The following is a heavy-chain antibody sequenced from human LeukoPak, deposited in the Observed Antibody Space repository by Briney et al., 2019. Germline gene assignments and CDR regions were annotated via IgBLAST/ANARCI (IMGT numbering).Heavy chain of an antibody. Sequence: GGSLRLSCAVSGITFSRFWMSWVRQAPGKGLEWVANIKGDGSEKNYVDSVRGRFTISRDNAKNSVFLQMNSLSAEDTAVYYCRIGHYGSNWGQGTLVTVSS. CDR1: GITFSRFW. CDR3: RIGHYGSN. D-gene: IGHD2/OR15-2a*01. CDR2: IKGDGSEK. V-gene: IGHV3-7*01. J-gene: IGHJ4*02.